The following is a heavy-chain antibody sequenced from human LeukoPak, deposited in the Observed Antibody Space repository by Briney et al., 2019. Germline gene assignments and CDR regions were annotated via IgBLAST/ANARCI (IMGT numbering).Heavy chain of an antibody. CDR3: ARELGGGDCCAFGI. CDR2: IYHSGST. CDR1: GGPISSGGYS. Sequence: PSETLSLTCAVSGGPISSGGYSWSWIRQPPGKGLEWIGYIYHSGSTYYNPSLKSRVTISVDRSKNQFSLKLSSVTAADTAVYYCARELGGGDCCAFGIWGQGTMVTVSS. D-gene: IGHD2-21*02. J-gene: IGHJ3*02. V-gene: IGHV4-30-2*01.